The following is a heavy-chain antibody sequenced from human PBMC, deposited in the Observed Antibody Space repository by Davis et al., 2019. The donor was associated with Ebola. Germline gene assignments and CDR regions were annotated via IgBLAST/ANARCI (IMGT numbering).Heavy chain of an antibody. CDR3: TRIAVAAGIDY. V-gene: IGHV3-48*04. CDR1: GFTFSTYS. CDR2: ISSSSSTI. D-gene: IGHD6-19*01. Sequence: GGSLRLSCAASGFTFSTYSMSCVRQAPAEVPVGVSYISSSSSTIYYADSVKGRFTISRDNAKNSLYLQMNSLRAEDTAVYYCTRIAVAAGIDYWGQGTLVTVSS. J-gene: IGHJ4*02.